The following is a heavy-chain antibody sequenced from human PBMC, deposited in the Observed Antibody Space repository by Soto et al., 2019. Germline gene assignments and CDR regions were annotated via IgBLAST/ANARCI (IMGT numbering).Heavy chain of an antibody. CDR3: ANGKDGVPYYYGMDV. J-gene: IGHJ6*02. D-gene: IGHD1-26*01. CDR1: GLTFRDSG. V-gene: IGHV3-30*18. Sequence: QVHLVESGGGVVQPGTSLRLSCVVSGLTFRDSGMHWVRQAPGKGLEWVAVISFDGSERHYRDSVKGRFSISRDNSRNTLYLQMNSLRGDDSAVYYCANGKDGVPYYYGMDVWGQGSTVTVSS. CDR2: ISFDGSER.